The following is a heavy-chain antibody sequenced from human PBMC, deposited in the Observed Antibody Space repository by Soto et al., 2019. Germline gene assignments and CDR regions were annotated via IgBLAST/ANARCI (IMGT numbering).Heavy chain of an antibody. J-gene: IGHJ6*03. CDR2: ISAYNGNT. CDR1: GYTFTSYG. D-gene: IGHD6-19*01. V-gene: IGHV1-18*01. Sequence: ASVKVSCKASGYTFTSYGISWVRQAPGQGFEWMGWISAYNGNTNYAQKLQGRVTMTTDTSTSTAYMELRSLRSDDTAVYYCARGLRGSGWYGGYYYYMDVWGKGTTVTVSS. CDR3: ARGLRGSGWYGGYYYYMDV.